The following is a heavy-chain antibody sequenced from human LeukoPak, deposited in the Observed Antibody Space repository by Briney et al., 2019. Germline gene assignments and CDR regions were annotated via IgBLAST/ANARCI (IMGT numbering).Heavy chain of an antibody. CDR2: IYHSGST. Sequence: SETLSLTCAVSGYSISSGYYWGWIRQPPGKGLEWIGSIYHSGSTYYNPSLKSRVTISVDTSKNQFSLKLSSVTAADTAVYYCARQNTAMVTSFDYWGQGTLVTVSS. V-gene: IGHV4-38-2*01. CDR3: ARQNTAMVTSFDY. D-gene: IGHD5-18*01. CDR1: GYSISSGYY. J-gene: IGHJ4*02.